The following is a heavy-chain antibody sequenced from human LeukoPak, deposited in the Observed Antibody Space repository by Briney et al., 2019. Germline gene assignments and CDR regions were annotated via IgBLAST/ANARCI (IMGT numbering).Heavy chain of an antibody. J-gene: IGHJ4*02. Sequence: GGSLRLSCAASGFTFSSYGIHWVRQAPGKGLEWVAVISYDGNDKYYADSVKGRFTISRDDSKNTVDLLVNSLRAEDTAVYYCARVWELSYDYWGQGTLVTVSS. V-gene: IGHV3-30*03. CDR2: ISYDGNDK. CDR1: GFTFSSYG. CDR3: ARVWELSYDY. D-gene: IGHD2/OR15-2a*01.